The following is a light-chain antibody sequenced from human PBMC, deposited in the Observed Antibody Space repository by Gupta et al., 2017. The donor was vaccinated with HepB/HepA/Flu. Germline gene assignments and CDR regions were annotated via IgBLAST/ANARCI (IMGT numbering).Light chain of an antibody. J-gene: IGKJ4*01. CDR1: QSVSSSY. CDR2: GAS. CDR3: QQYGSSQGLT. V-gene: IGKV3-20*01. Sequence: IVLTQSPGTRSLCPGERATRSCRASQSVSSSYLAWYQQKPGQAPRLLIYGASSRGTGIPDRFSGSGSGTDFTLTISRLEPEDFAVYYCQQYGSSQGLTFGGGTKVEIK.